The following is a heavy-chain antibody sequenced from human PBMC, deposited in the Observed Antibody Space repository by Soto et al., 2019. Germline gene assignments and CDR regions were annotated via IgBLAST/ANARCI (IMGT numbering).Heavy chain of an antibody. Sequence: QVQLVESGGGVVQPGRSLRLSCAASGFTFSSYGMHWVRQAPGKGLEWVAVISYDGSNKYYADSVKGRFTISRDNSKNTLYLQMNSLRAEDTAVYYCAKELTVTLSYMDVWGKGDTVTVAS. CDR1: GFTFSSYG. V-gene: IGHV3-30*18. CDR2: ISYDGSNK. CDR3: AKELTVTLSYMDV. J-gene: IGHJ6*03. D-gene: IGHD4-4*01.